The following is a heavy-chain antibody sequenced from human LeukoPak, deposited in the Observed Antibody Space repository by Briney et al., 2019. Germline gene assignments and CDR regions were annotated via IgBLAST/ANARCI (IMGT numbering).Heavy chain of an antibody. CDR1: GYTSTGYY. J-gene: IGHJ4*02. Sequence: ASVKVSCKASGYTSTGYYMHWVRQAPGQGLEWMGWINPNSGGTNYAQKFQGRVTMTRDTSISTAYMELSRLRSDDTAVYYCAREYYGSGSYLVYWGQGTLVTVSS. V-gene: IGHV1-2*02. CDR2: INPNSGGT. CDR3: AREYYGSGSYLVY. D-gene: IGHD3-10*01.